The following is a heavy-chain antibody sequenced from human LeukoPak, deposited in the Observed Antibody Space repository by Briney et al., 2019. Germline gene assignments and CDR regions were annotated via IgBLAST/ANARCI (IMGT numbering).Heavy chain of an antibody. CDR3: AREGGFYRPLDY. V-gene: IGHV4-4*02. CDR1: GGSVSSTNW. D-gene: IGHD6-25*01. CDR2: VHLDGRT. J-gene: IGHJ4*02. Sequence: PSQTLSLTCGVSGGSVSSTNWWTWIRQPPGKGLEWIGEVHLDGRTNFNPSLKSRLTMSVDLSENHVSLKLTSVTAADTAVYYCAREGGFYRPLDYSGQGTLVTVSS.